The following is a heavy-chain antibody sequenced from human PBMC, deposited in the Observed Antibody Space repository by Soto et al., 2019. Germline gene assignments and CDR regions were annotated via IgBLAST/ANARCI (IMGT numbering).Heavy chain of an antibody. V-gene: IGHV1-69*13. J-gene: IGHJ6*02. CDR1: GGTFSSYA. D-gene: IGHD1-26*01. Sequence: GASVKVSCKASGGTFSSYAISWVRQAPGQGLEWMGGIIPIFGTANYAQKFQGRVTITADESTSTAYMELSSLRSEDTAVYYCARAMWGRYYYYGMDVWGQGTTVTVSS. CDR2: IIPIFGTA. CDR3: ARAMWGRYYYYGMDV.